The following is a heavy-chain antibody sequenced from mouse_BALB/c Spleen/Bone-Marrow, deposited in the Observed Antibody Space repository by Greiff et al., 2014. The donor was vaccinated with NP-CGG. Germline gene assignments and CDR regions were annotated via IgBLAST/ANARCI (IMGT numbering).Heavy chain of an antibody. Sequence: DVKLVESGGGLVQPGGSLKLSCAASGFDFSRYWMSWVRQAPGKGLEWIGEINPDSSTINYTPSLKDKFIISRDNAKNTLYPQMSKVRSEDTALYYCARPPLYYDYAWFAYWGQGTLVTVSA. J-gene: IGHJ3*01. V-gene: IGHV4-1*02. CDR3: ARPPLYYDYAWFAY. CDR1: GFDFSRYW. D-gene: IGHD2-4*01. CDR2: INPDSSTI.